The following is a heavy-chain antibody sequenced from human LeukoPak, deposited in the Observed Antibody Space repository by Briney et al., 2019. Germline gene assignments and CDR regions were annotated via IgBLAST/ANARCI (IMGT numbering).Heavy chain of an antibody. D-gene: IGHD3-22*01. Sequence: SETLSLTCAVSGVSISSYYWSWIRQPPGKGLEWIGYIYYSGSTNYNPSLKSRVTISVDTSKNQFSLKLSSVTAADTAVYYCAREHHSSGYYYSSWFDPWGQGTLVTVSS. CDR2: IYYSGST. V-gene: IGHV4-59*01. CDR1: GVSISSYY. J-gene: IGHJ5*02. CDR3: AREHHSSGYYYSSWFDP.